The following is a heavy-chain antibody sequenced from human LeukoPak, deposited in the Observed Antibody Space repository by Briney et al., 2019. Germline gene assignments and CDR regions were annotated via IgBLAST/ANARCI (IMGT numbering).Heavy chain of an antibody. CDR2: ISAYNGNT. CDR1: GYTFTSYG. CDR3: ARDQFYRPYRGEAISFDY. V-gene: IGHV1-18*01. Sequence: ASVKVSCKASGYTFTSYGITWVRQAPGQGLEWMGWISAYNGNTHYAQKLQGRVTMTTDTSTSTAYMDLRSLRSDDTAVYYCARDQFYRPYRGEAISFDYWGQGTLVTVSS. J-gene: IGHJ4*02. D-gene: IGHD3-10*01.